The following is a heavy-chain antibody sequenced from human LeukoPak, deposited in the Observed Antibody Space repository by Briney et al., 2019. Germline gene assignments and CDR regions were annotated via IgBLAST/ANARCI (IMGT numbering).Heavy chain of an antibody. CDR3: ARDSSSWGGYYYYYYMDV. J-gene: IGHJ6*03. Sequence: GASVKVSCKASGYTFTGYYMHWVRQAPGQGLEWMGWINPDSGGTNYAQKFQGRVTMTRDTSISTACMELSRLRSDDTAVYYCARDSSSWGGYYYYYYMDVWGKGTTVTVSS. D-gene: IGHD6-6*01. CDR2: INPDSGGT. V-gene: IGHV1-2*02. CDR1: GYTFTGYY.